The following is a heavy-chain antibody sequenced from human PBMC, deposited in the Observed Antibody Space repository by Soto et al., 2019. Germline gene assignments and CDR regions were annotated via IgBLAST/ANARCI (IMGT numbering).Heavy chain of an antibody. CDR1: SDSISSYY. CDR2: TDYSGNT. CDR3: ARAVGDPLYYLDY. J-gene: IGHJ4*02. Sequence: QVQLQESGPGLVRPSETLSLTCTVSSDSISSYYWIWIRQSPGKGLEWIGYTDYSGNTNYNPSLKGRVTISGDTSKNQFSLRLSSVTAADTAVYYCARAVGDPLYYLDYWGQGTLGTVSS. D-gene: IGHD6-19*01. V-gene: IGHV4-59*08.